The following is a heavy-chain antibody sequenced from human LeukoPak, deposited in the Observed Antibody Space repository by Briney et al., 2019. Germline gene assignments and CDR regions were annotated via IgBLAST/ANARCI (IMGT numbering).Heavy chain of an antibody. CDR1: GGSISGYY. CDR3: ARESGSVRWFDP. D-gene: IGHD6-25*01. J-gene: IGHJ5*02. V-gene: IGHV4-4*07. Sequence: SETLSLTCTVSGGSISGYYWSWIRQPAGKGLEWIGRMSTSGNSNYIPSLVSRVTMSVDTSKNQFSLNLSSVTAAGTAVYYCARESGSVRWFDPWGQGTLVTVSS. CDR2: MSTSGNS.